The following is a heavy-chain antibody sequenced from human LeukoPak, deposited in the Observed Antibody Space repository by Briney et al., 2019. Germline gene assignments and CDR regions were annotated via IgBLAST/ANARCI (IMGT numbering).Heavy chain of an antibody. CDR3: ARGVVVVAATLDY. CDR2: ISYDGSNK. V-gene: IGHV3-30*04. D-gene: IGHD2-15*01. J-gene: IGHJ4*02. Sequence: PGGSLRLSCAASGFTFSSYAMHWVRQAPGKGLEWVAVISYDGSNKYYADSVKGRFTISRDNSKNTLYLQMNSLRAEDAAVYYCARGVVVVAATLDYWGQGTLVTVSS. CDR1: GFTFSSYA.